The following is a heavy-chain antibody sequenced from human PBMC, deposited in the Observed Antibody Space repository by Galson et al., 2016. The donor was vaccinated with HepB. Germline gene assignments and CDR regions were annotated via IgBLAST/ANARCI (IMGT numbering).Heavy chain of an antibody. CDR2: IWYDGSNK. CDR3: AKDGEHQLLSLVDH. J-gene: IGHJ4*02. D-gene: IGHD2-2*01. V-gene: IGHV3-33*06. Sequence: SLRLSCAASGFTFSSYGMHWVRQAPGKGLEWVAVIWYDGSNKYYADSVKGRFTISRDNSKNTLYLQMNSLRAEDTAVYYCAKDGEHQLLSLVDHWGQGTLVTVSS. CDR1: GFTFSSYG.